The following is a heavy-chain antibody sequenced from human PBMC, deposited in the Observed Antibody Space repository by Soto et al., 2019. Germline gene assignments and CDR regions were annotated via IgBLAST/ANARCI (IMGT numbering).Heavy chain of an antibody. CDR2: MNPKSGGA. V-gene: IGHV1-2*02. CDR3: TRENIENSDGLYDAFDI. J-gene: IGHJ3*02. CDR1: GYTFTDYY. D-gene: IGHD5-18*01. Sequence: ASVKVSCKTSGYTFTDYYTHWVRQAPGQGLEWMGWMNPKSGGAYFAQKFQDRVTLTRDTSIGTAYIEVNSLTSDDTAVYFCTRENIENSDGLYDAFDIWGQGTTVTVSS.